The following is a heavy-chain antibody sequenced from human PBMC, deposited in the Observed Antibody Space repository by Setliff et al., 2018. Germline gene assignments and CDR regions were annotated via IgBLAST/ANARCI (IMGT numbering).Heavy chain of an antibody. D-gene: IGHD6-19*01. Sequence: GGSLSLSCAASGFTFSSYSMNWVRQAPGKGLEWVSYISSSSSTIYYADSVKGRFTISRDNAKNSLYLQMNSLRAEDTAVYYCASPLYSSGYALDYWGQGTLVTVSS. CDR2: ISSSSSTI. V-gene: IGHV3-48*01. CDR3: ASPLYSSGYALDY. J-gene: IGHJ4*02. CDR1: GFTFSSYS.